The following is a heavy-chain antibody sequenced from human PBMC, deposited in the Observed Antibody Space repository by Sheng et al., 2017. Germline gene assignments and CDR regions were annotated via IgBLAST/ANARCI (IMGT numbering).Heavy chain of an antibody. CDR1: GFTVSSYE. CDR3: AREGRGGDQNDY. Sequence: EVQLVESGGGLVQPGGSLRLSCAASGFTVSSYEMNWVRQAPGKGLEWVSYIGSGGTTKYYADSVRGRFTISRDNAKNSLYLQMNSLTYEDTAVYYCAREGRGGDQNDYWGQGTLVTVSS. CDR2: IGSGGTTK. D-gene: IGHD2-21*02. J-gene: IGHJ4*02. V-gene: IGHV3-48*03.